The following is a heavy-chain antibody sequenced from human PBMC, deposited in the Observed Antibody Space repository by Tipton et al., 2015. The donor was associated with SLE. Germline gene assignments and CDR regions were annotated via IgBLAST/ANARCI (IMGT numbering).Heavy chain of an antibody. Sequence: TLSLTCTVSGGSISSSSYYWGWIRQPPGKGLEWIGSIYYSGSTYYNPSLKSRVTISVDTSKNQFSLKLSSVTAADTAVYYCARGSGNFDYWGQRTLVTVSS. J-gene: IGHJ4*02. V-gene: IGHV4-39*07. CDR1: GGSISSSSYY. CDR3: ARGSGNFDY. D-gene: IGHD3-10*01. CDR2: IYYSGST.